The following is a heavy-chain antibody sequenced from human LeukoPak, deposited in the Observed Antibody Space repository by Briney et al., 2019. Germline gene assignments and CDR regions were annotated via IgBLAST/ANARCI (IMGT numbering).Heavy chain of an antibody. J-gene: IGHJ4*02. Sequence: GGSLRLSRAASGFTFANAWMSWVRQAPGKGLEWVGRIKTKTEGETTDYAAPVKDRFTISRDDSKNTLYLQMNSLESEDTAVYYCATGRWFSYGHDFWGQGTLVTVSS. D-gene: IGHD1-26*01. V-gene: IGHV3-15*01. CDR3: ATGRWFSYGHDF. CDR2: IKTKTEGETT. CDR1: GFTFANAW.